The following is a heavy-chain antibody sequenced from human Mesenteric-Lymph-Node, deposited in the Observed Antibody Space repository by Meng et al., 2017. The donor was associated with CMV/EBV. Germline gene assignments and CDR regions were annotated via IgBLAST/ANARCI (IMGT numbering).Heavy chain of an antibody. CDR2: ISSSSVTI. V-gene: IGHV3-48*03. Sequence: GGSLRLSCAASGFTFSSYEMNWVRQAPGKGLEWVSYISSSSVTIYYADSVKGRFTISRDNAKNSLYLQMNSLRAEDTAFYYCARDPVPSPYYFWAGSPSFNWFDTWGQGTLVTVSS. CDR1: GFTFSSYE. D-gene: IGHD3/OR15-3a*01. CDR3: ARDPVPSPYYFWAGSPSFNWFDT. J-gene: IGHJ5*02.